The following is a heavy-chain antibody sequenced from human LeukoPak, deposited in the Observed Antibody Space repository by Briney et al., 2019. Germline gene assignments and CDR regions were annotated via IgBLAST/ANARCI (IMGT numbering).Heavy chain of an antibody. J-gene: IGHJ5*01. CDR1: GFTFSDYY. V-gene: IGHV3-11*01. Sequence: KTGGSLRLSCAASGFTFSDYYMSWIRQAPGMGLEWVAYIGRRGNIIYYADSVRGRFTISRDNAKNSLYPQTVSLSPDDTAVYFCARDYYDASGFIDSWGQGSLVTVSS. D-gene: IGHD3-22*01. CDR2: IGRRGNII. CDR3: ARDYYDASGFIDS.